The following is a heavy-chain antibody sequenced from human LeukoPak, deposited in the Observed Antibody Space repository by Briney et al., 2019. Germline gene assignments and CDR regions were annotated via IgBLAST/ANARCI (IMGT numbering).Heavy chain of an antibody. V-gene: IGHV3-21*01. CDR2: ISSRSTYI. Sequence: GGSLRLSCAASGFTFSSYSMNWVRQAPGKGLEWVSSISSRSTYIYYVDSVKGRFTISRDDARNSLYLQMNSLRAEDTAVYYCATDWSGDDYWGQGTLVTVSS. D-gene: IGHD3-3*01. CDR3: ATDWSGDDY. CDR1: GFTFSSYS. J-gene: IGHJ4*02.